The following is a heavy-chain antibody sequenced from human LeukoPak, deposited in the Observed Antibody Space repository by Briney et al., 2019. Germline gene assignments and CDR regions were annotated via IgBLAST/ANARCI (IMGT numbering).Heavy chain of an antibody. Sequence: PGGSLRLSCAASGFTFSSYGMHWVRQAPGKGLEWVAVISYDGSNKYYADSVKGRFTISRDNSKNTLYLQMNSLRAEDTAVYYCAKVGAVAGTDYYYYGMDVWGKGTTDTVSS. CDR2: ISYDGSNK. V-gene: IGHV3-30*18. CDR3: AKVGAVAGTDYYYYGMDV. CDR1: GFTFSSYG. D-gene: IGHD6-19*01. J-gene: IGHJ6*04.